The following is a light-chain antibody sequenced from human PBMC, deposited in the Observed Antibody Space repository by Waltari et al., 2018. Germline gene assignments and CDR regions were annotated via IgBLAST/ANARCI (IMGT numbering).Light chain of an antibody. CDR3: QTWGTGIVV. CDR2: LNSNGSH. Sequence: QLALTQSPSASASLGASVRPTCSLSSGPKNYTIAWHQQRPERGPRYLMNLNSNGSHTRGDGIPDRFSGSSSGAERYLTISSLQSEDEADYYCQTWGTGIVVFGGGTKLTVL. V-gene: IGLV4-69*01. J-gene: IGLJ3*02. CDR1: SGPKNYT.